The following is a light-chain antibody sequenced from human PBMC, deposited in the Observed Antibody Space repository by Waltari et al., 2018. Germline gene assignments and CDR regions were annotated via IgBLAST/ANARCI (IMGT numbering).Light chain of an antibody. V-gene: IGLV3-19*01. CDR2: GKN. CDR1: SLRSYY. Sequence: SSELTQDPAVSVALGQTVRITCQGDSLRSYYASWYQQKPGQAPVLVIYGKNNRPSGIPDRFSGSSSGNTVSVTIPGAQAEDEADYYCNSRDSSGNHLVVFGGGTKLTVL. J-gene: IGLJ2*01. CDR3: NSRDSSGNHLVV.